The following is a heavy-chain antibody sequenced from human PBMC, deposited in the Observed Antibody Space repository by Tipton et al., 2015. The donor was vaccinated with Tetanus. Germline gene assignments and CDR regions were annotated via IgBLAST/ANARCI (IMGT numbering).Heavy chain of an antibody. CDR1: GFTFSSYG. J-gene: IGHJ4*02. CDR2: ISYDGSSE. V-gene: IGHV3-30*03. Sequence: RSLRLSCAASGFTFSSYGMHWVRQAPGKGLEWVAVISYDGSSEYYADSVKGRFTISRDNSKNTLFLQMNSLRVEDTALYYCARDPNSSGWYPAYFDWWGQGTLVTVSS. CDR3: ARDPNSSGWYPAYFDW. D-gene: IGHD6-19*01.